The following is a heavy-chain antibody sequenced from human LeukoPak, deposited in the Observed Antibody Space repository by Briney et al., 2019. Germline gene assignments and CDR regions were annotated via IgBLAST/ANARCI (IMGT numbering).Heavy chain of an antibody. V-gene: IGHV3-30*18. CDR1: GFTFSSYG. CDR2: ISYDGSNK. J-gene: IGHJ4*02. Sequence: PGRSLRLSCAASGFTFSSYGMHWVRQAPGKGLEWVAVISYDGSNKYYADSVKGRFTISRDNSKNTLYLQMNSLRAEDTAVYYCAKSAVAGTMLYFDYWGQGTLVTVSS. D-gene: IGHD6-19*01. CDR3: AKSAVAGTMLYFDY.